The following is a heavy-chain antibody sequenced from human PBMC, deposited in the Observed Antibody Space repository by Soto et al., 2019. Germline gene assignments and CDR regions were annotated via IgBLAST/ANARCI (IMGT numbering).Heavy chain of an antibody. CDR2: ISAYNGNT. CDR3: ARDHFRDTVVVISYDAFDI. V-gene: IGHV1-18*04. Sequence: XSVKVSCKSSCYTFTSYGISWVRQAPGQGLECMGWISAYNGNTNYAQKLQGRVTMTTDTSTSTAYMELRSLSSDDTAVYYWARDHFRDTVVVISYDAFDIWGQGTMVTVS. D-gene: IGHD3-22*01. CDR1: CYTFTSYG. J-gene: IGHJ3*02.